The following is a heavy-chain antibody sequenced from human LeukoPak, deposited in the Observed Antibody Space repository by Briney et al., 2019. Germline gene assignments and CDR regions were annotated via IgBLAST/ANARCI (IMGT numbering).Heavy chain of an antibody. Sequence: GASVKVSCKASGYTFTSYGISWVRQAPGQGLEWMGWISAYNGNTNYAQKFQGRVTITADKSTSTAYMELSSLRSEDTAVYYCARDLSIVGATYFDYWGQGTLVTVSS. J-gene: IGHJ4*02. CDR2: ISAYNGNT. D-gene: IGHD1-26*01. CDR3: ARDLSIVGATYFDY. V-gene: IGHV1-18*01. CDR1: GYTFTSYG.